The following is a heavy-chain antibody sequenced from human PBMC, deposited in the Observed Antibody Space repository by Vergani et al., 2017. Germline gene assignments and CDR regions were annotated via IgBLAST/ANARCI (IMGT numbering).Heavy chain of an antibody. J-gene: IGHJ5*02. D-gene: IGHD3-3*01. Sequence: QVQLVQSGAEVKKPGASVKVSCKASGYTFTSYDINWVRQATGQGLEWMGWINPNSGGTNYAQKFQGRVTMTRDTSISTAYMERSRLRSDDTAVYYCARVEARITIFGVVTNNWFDPWGQGTLVTVSS. CDR1: GYTFTSYD. V-gene: IGHV1-2*02. CDR3: ARVEARITIFGVVTNNWFDP. CDR2: INPNSGGT.